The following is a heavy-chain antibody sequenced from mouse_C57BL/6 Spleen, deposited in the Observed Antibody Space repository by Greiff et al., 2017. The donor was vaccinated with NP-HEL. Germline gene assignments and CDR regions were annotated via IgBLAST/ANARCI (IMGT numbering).Heavy chain of an antibody. CDR3: ARGGYYYGSSYEYAMDY. D-gene: IGHD1-1*01. CDR1: GYTFTSYW. Sequence: VQLQQPGAELVKPGASVKMSCKASGYTFTSYWITWVKQRPGQGLEWIGDIYPGSGSTNYNVKFKGKATLTADTSSSTAYMQLSSLTSEDSAVYDCARGGYYYGSSYEYAMDYWGKGTSVTVSS. V-gene: IGHV1-55*01. J-gene: IGHJ4*01. CDR2: IYPGSGST.